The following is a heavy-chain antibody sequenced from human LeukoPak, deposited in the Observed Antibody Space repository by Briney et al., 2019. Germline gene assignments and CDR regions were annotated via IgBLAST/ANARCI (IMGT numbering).Heavy chain of an antibody. V-gene: IGHV1-8*01. D-gene: IGHD3-22*01. CDR2: MNPDSGDT. CDR3: ARGLGSYDSSELTWPMISF. J-gene: IGHJ4*02. Sequence: ASVKVSCKASGYTFTSYEINWVRQATGHGVEWMGWMNPDSGDTAYAQKFQGRITMTRGTSITTAYMELSSLRSEDTAVYYCARGLGSYDSSELTWPMISFWGQGTQVTVSS. CDR1: GYTFTSYE.